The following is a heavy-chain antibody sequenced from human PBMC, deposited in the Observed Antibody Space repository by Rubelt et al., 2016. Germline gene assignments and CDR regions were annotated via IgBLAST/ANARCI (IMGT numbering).Heavy chain of an antibody. V-gene: IGHV4-34*01. CDR2: IYHSGST. Sequence: QVQLQQWGAGLLKPSETLSLTCAVYGGSFSGYYWSWIRQPPGKGLEWIGEIYHSGSTNYNPSLKSRVTILLDTSKNQFSLKLSAVTAADTSVYYCARDNDYYYYIDGWGKGTTVTVSS. CDR3: ARDNDYYYYIDG. D-gene: IGHD5-24*01. J-gene: IGHJ6*03. CDR1: GGSFSGYY.